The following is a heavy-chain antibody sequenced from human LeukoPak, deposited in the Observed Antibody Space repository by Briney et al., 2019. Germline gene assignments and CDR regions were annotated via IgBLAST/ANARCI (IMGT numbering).Heavy chain of an antibody. Sequence: GRSLRLSCAASGFTFSSYGMQWVREAPGKGLEWVAVIWYDGSNKYYADSVKGRFTISRDNAKNSLSLQMTSLTAEDTAVYYCARDAGRTYYDFWSGEKRDYYYYGMDVWGQGTTVTVSS. D-gene: IGHD3-3*01. CDR3: ARDAGRTYYDFWSGEKRDYYYYGMDV. J-gene: IGHJ6*02. CDR1: GFTFSSYG. CDR2: IWYDGSNK. V-gene: IGHV3-33*01.